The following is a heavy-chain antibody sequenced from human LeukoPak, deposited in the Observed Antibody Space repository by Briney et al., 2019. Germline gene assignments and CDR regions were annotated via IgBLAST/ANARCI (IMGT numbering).Heavy chain of an antibody. CDR2: TRPDGSNK. Sequence: SGGSLRLSCAASGFTFSSYGMHWVRQARGKGLEWVAFTRPDGSNKHYGDSVQGRFTISRDNSRYTLYLQMNSLRVEDTAMYYCAKDWSTDWSNWFDSWGPGSLVTVSS. V-gene: IGHV3-30*02. D-gene: IGHD3-3*01. CDR3: AKDWSTDWSNWFDS. J-gene: IGHJ5*01. CDR1: GFTFSSYG.